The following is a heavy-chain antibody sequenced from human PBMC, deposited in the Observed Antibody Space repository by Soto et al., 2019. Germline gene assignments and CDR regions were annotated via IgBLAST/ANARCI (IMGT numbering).Heavy chain of an antibody. CDR1: GYTFSSYW. CDR3: ARLRVHLVAGSAFYCAMDV. J-gene: IGHJ6*02. CDR2: IYPGDSET. Sequence: PGESLKISCQASGYTFSSYWIAWVRQMPGKGLEWVGIIYPGDSETRYSPALQGQVTISADRSTTTAYLQWSSLKASDSGTYYCARLRVHLVAGSAFYCAMDVWGPGTAVTVSS. V-gene: IGHV5-51*01. D-gene: IGHD6-6*01.